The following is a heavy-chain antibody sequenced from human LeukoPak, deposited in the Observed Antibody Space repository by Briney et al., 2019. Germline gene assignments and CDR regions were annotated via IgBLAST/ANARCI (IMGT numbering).Heavy chain of an antibody. Sequence: GASVKVSCKASGGTFSSYAIIWVRQAPGQGLEWMGGIIPIFGTANYAQKFQGRVTITTDESTSTAYMELSSLRSEDTAVYYCARGPELERFDYWGQGTLVTVSS. CDR1: GGTFSSYA. CDR2: IIPIFGTA. V-gene: IGHV1-69*05. D-gene: IGHD1-1*01. J-gene: IGHJ4*02. CDR3: ARGPELERFDY.